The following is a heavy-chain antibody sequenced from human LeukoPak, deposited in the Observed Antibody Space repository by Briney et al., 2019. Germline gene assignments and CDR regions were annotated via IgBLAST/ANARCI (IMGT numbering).Heavy chain of an antibody. CDR3: ASLLPHYDYVWGSPYGMDV. CDR1: GFTFSSYE. D-gene: IGHD3-16*01. V-gene: IGHV3-48*03. Sequence: PGGSLRLSCAASGFTFSSYEMNWVRQAPGKGLERVSYISSSGSTIYYADSVKGRFTISRDNAKNSLYLQMNSLRAEDTAVYYCASLLPHYDYVWGSPYGMDVWGQGTTVTVSS. J-gene: IGHJ6*02. CDR2: ISSSGSTI.